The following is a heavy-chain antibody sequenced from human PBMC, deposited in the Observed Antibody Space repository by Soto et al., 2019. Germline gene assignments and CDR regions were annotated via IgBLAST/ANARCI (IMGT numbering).Heavy chain of an antibody. J-gene: IGHJ6*02. Sequence: LSETLSLTCAVSGGSVSSGDYYWTWVRQPPGKGLEWIGFIYYSGSPYYNPSLKSRVTISLDTSRNQLSLKVSSVTAADTAVYYCARVRSYGMDVWGQGTTVT. CDR3: ARVRSYGMDV. CDR1: GGSVSSGDYY. CDR2: IYYSGSP. V-gene: IGHV4-30-4*01.